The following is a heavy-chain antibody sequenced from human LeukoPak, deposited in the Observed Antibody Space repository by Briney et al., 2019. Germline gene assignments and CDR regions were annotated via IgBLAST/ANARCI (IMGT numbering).Heavy chain of an antibody. CDR2: IFYGGST. D-gene: IGHD1-7*01. CDR1: GDSIYNSDYY. V-gene: IGHV4-39*07. CDR3: VRGGELADY. Sequence: SETLSLTCTVSGDSIYNSDYYWGWIRQPPGKGLEWIGSIFYGGSTYYNPSLESRVTLSIATSKSQFSLNLRSVTAADTAVYYCVRGGELADYWGQGTLVTVSS. J-gene: IGHJ4*02.